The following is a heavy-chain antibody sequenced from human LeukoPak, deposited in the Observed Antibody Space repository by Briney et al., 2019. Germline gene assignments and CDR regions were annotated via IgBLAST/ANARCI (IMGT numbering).Heavy chain of an antibody. D-gene: IGHD1-26*01. CDR1: GYTFTSYG. Sequence: EASVKVSCKASGYTFTSYGISWVRQAPGQGLEWMGRIFPIFATANYAQKFQGRVTITADESTSTAYMELSSLRSEDTAVYYCARESGSYEAYFDYWGQGTLVTVSS. J-gene: IGHJ4*02. V-gene: IGHV1-69*13. CDR2: IFPIFATA. CDR3: ARESGSYEAYFDY.